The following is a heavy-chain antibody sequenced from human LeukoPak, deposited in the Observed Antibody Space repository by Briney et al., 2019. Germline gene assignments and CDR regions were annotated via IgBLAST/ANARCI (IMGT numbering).Heavy chain of an antibody. CDR3: ARLAYCGGDCYSHFQH. CDR2: INHSGST. V-gene: IGHV4-34*01. CDR1: GGSFSGYY. D-gene: IGHD2-21*02. J-gene: IGHJ1*01. Sequence: SETLSLTCAVYGGSFSGYYWSWIRQPPGKGLEWIGEINHSGSTNYNPSLKSRVTISVDTSKNQFSLKLSSVTAADTAVYYCARLAYCGGDCYSHFQHWGQGTLVTVSS.